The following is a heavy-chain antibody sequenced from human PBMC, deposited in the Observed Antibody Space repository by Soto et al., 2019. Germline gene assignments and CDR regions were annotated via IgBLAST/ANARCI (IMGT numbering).Heavy chain of an antibody. V-gene: IGHV4-59*01. CDR2: IYYSGST. J-gene: IGHJ6*04. CDR3: ARDKEGMDV. Sequence: ASETLSLTCTVSGGSISSYYWSWIRQPPGKGLEWIGYIYYSGSTNYNPSLKSRVTISVDTSKNQFSLKLSSVTAADTAVYYCARDKEGMDVWGKGTTVTVSS. CDR1: GGSISSYY.